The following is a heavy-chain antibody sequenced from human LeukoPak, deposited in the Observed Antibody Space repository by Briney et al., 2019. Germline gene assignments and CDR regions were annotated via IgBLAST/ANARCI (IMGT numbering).Heavy chain of an antibody. J-gene: IGHJ4*02. CDR2: ISGSSSYI. Sequence: PGGSLRLSCAASGFTFSSYSMNWVRQAPGKGLEWVSSISGSSSYIYYADSVKGRFTISRDNAKSTLYLQMNSLRAEDTAVYYCAKDFGRNLGGPGYWGRGTLVIVSS. CDR1: GFTFSSYS. D-gene: IGHD1-14*01. V-gene: IGHV3-21*04. CDR3: AKDFGRNLGGPGY.